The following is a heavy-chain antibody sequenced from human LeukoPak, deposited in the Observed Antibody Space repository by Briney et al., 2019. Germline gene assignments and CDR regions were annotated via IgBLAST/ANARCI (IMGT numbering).Heavy chain of an antibody. D-gene: IGHD3-22*01. V-gene: IGHV4-59*01. CDR3: AGQYYYDSSGYYVN. J-gene: IGHJ4*02. Sequence: SETLSLTCTVSGGSFSSYYWSWIRQPPGKGLEWIGYIYYSGSTNYNPSLKSRVTISVDTSKNQFSLKLSSVTAADTALYYCAGQYYYDSSGYYVNWGQGTLVTVSS. CDR2: IYYSGST. CDR1: GGSFSSYY.